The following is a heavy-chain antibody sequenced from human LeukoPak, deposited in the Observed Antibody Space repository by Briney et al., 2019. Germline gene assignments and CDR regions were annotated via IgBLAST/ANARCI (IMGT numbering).Heavy chain of an antibody. CDR2: INHSGST. CDR3: ARGRIWFGDQGRYYYYMDV. D-gene: IGHD3-10*01. J-gene: IGHJ6*03. Sequence: PSETLSLTCAAYGGSFSGYYWSWIRQPPGKGLEWIGEINHSGSTNYNPSLKSRVTISVDTSKNQFSLKLSSVTAADTAVYYCARGRIWFGDQGRYYYYMDVWGKGTTVTVSS. V-gene: IGHV4-34*01. CDR1: GGSFSGYY.